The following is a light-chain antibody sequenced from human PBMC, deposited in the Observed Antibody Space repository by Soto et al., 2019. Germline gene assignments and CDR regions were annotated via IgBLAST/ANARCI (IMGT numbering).Light chain of an antibody. CDR3: QQYGSSLFT. J-gene: IGKJ3*01. CDR2: AAS. Sequence: EIVLTQSPGPLSLSPGERATLSCRSSQSVSSSYLAWYQQKPGQAPRLIIYAASTRATGIPDRFSGSGSGTDFTLTISRLEPEDFAVYYCQQYGSSLFTLGPGTKVDIK. V-gene: IGKV3-20*01. CDR1: QSVSSSY.